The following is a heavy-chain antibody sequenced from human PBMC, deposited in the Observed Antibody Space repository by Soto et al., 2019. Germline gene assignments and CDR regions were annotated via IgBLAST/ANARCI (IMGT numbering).Heavy chain of an antibody. CDR1: GFTFSSYA. Sequence: PVGSLRLSCAASGFTFSSYAMSWVRQAPGKGLEWVSAISGSGGSTYYADSVKGRFTISRDNSKNTPYLQMNSLRAEDTAVYYCAKRVSGWYLWFDPWGQGTLVTVSS. CDR3: AKRVSGWYLWFDP. J-gene: IGHJ5*02. D-gene: IGHD6-19*01. V-gene: IGHV3-23*01. CDR2: ISGSGGST.